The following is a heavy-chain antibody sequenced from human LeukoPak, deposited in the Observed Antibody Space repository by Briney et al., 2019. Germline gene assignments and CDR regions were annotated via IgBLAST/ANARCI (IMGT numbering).Heavy chain of an antibody. D-gene: IGHD6-13*01. J-gene: IGHJ4*02. V-gene: IGHV3-23*01. CDR3: AKAVAAAGTGGYL. CDR1: GFTFSSYA. Sequence: GGSLRLSCAASGFTFSSYAMSWVRQAPGKGREWVSAISGSGGSTYYADSVKGRFTISRDNAKNTLYLQMNSLRAEDTAVYYCAKAVAAAGTGGYLWGQGTLVTVSS. CDR2: ISGSGGST.